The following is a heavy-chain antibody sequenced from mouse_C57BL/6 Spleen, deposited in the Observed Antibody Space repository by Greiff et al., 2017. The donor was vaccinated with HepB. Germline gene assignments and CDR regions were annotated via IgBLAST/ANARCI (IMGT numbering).Heavy chain of an antibody. Sequence: VQLQQPGTELVKPGASVKLSCKASGYTFTSYWMHWVKQRPGQGLEWIGNINPSNGGTNYNEKFKSKATLTVDKSSSTAYMQLSSLTSEDSAVYYCARHGSSYGDAMDYWGQGTSVTVSS. CDR2: INPSNGGT. CDR1: GYTFTSYW. CDR3: ARHGSSYGDAMDY. J-gene: IGHJ4*01. V-gene: IGHV1-53*01. D-gene: IGHD1-1*01.